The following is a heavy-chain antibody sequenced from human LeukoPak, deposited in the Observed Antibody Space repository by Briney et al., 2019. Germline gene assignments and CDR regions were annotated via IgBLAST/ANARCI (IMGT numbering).Heavy chain of an antibody. CDR3: ARAAEFVADFDS. J-gene: IGHJ4*02. V-gene: IGHV3-7*03. D-gene: IGHD2-15*01. CDR1: GFTFSSYW. Sequence: GGSLGLSCAASGFTFSSYWMSWVRQVPGKGLEWVANIKQDGSQKSYVDSVKGRFTISRDNAKNSLYLQMNSLRVEDTAIYYCARAAEFVADFDSWGQGTLVTVSS. CDR2: IKQDGSQK.